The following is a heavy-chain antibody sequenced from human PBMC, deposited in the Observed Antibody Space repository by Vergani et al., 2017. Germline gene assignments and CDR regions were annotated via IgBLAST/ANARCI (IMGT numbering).Heavy chain of an antibody. D-gene: IGHD2-15*01. CDR3: ARGLTVVVVAATRGMDV. CDR2: INHSGST. Sequence: QMQLQQWGAGLLKPSETLSLTCAVYGGSFSGYYWSWIRQPPGKGLEWIGEINHSGSTNYNPSLKSRVTISVDTSKNQFSLKLSSVTAADTAVYYCARGLTVVVVAATRGMDVWGQGTTVTVSS. J-gene: IGHJ6*02. CDR1: GGSFSGYY. V-gene: IGHV4-34*01.